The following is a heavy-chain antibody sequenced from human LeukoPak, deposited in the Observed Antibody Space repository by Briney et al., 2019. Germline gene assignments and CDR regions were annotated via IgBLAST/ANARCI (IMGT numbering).Heavy chain of an antibody. CDR2: IRSKASGGTT. D-gene: IGHD4/OR15-4a*01. V-gene: IGHV3-49*04. CDR1: GFTFSSYS. J-gene: IGHJ5*02. Sequence: GGSLRLSCAASGFTFSSYSMNWVRQAPGKGLEWVGCIRSKASGGTTEYAASVKDRFPISRDDSKNIAYLQMNSLKTEDTAVYSCSPRRLTDNWFDPWGQGTLVTVSS. CDR3: SPRRLTDNWFDP.